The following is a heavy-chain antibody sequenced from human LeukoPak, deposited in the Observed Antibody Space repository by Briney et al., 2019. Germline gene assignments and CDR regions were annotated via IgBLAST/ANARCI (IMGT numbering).Heavy chain of an antibody. CDR3: AKGAYYYDSSGPVY. V-gene: IGHV3-23*01. Sequence: PGGSLRLSCAASGFTFSSYAMSWVRQAPGRGLEWVSAISGSGGSTYYADSVKGRFTISRDNSKNTLYLQMNSLRAEDTAVYYCAKGAYYYDSSGPVYGGQGTLVTVSS. CDR1: GFTFSSYA. D-gene: IGHD3-22*01. CDR2: ISGSGGST. J-gene: IGHJ4*02.